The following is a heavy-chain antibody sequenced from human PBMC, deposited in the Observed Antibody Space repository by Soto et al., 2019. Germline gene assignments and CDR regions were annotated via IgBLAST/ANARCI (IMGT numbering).Heavy chain of an antibody. J-gene: IGHJ4*02. V-gene: IGHV1-69*06. Sequence: SVKVSCKASGGTFSSYAISWVRQAPGQGLEWMGGIIPIFGTANYAQKFQGRVTITADKSTSTAYMEPSSLRSEDTAVYYCATRRGGRYCTNGVCYDYWGQGTLVTVSS. D-gene: IGHD2-8*01. CDR1: GGTFSSYA. CDR2: IIPIFGTA. CDR3: ATRRGGRYCTNGVCYDY.